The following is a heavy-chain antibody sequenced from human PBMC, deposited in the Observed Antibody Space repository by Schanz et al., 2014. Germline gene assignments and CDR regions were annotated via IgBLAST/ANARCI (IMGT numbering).Heavy chain of an antibody. Sequence: DVQLAESGGGLVQPGGSLRLSCAASGFTLSSYALSWVRQSPGKGLEWVSAINTADTTYYADSVKGRFTISRDNSKNALYLQMNSLRVEDTAIYYCARDEGKDGYNLAFDVWGQGTLVTVSS. J-gene: IGHJ3*01. CDR3: ARDEGKDGYNLAFDV. D-gene: IGHD5-12*01. V-gene: IGHV3-23*04. CDR2: INTADTT. CDR1: GFTLSSYA.